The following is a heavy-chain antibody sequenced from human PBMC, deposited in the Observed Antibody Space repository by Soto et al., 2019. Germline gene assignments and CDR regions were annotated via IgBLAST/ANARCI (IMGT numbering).Heavy chain of an antibody. CDR2: IDTSSTKI. CDR3: ASHYDMWSGYLSPVDY. V-gene: IGHV3-11*01. Sequence: GGSLRLSCAASGYTFSDDYMSWIRQAPGKGLEWISYIDTSSTKIYYADSVKGRFTISRDNAKNSLYLEMNSLRDEDTAVYYCASHYDMWSGYLSPVDYWGQGTLVTVS. J-gene: IGHJ4*02. CDR1: GYTFSDDY. D-gene: IGHD3-3*01.